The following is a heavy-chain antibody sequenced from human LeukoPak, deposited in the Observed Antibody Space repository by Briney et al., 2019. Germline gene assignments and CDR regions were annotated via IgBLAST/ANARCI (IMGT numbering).Heavy chain of an antibody. CDR1: GYTFTSYD. CDR2: MNPNSGNT. CDR3: ARAGDSSGYYDY. V-gene: IGHV1-8*03. Sequence: ASVKVSCKASGYTFTSYDINWVRQATRQGLEWMGWMNPNSGNTGYAQKFQGRVTITRNTSISTAYMELSSLRSEDTAVYYCARAGDSSGYYDYWGQGTLVTVSS. J-gene: IGHJ4*02. D-gene: IGHD3-22*01.